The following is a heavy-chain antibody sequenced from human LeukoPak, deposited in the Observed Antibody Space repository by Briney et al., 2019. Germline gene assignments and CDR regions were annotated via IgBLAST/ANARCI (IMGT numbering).Heavy chain of an antibody. CDR3: AGDKSVRLLQTSSTYFKHVFAI. D-gene: IGHD6-13*01. V-gene: IGHV1-18*01. CDR2: ISAYNGNT. CDR1: GYTFTNYG. Sequence: ASVKLSCKASGYTFTNYGISWVRQAPGLGLEWMGWISAYNGNTNYAQKVQGRVTMTTDTSTSTAYMELRSLRFDDTAVYYCAGDKSVRLLQTSSTYFKHVFAIWGQGSMVTVSS. J-gene: IGHJ3*02.